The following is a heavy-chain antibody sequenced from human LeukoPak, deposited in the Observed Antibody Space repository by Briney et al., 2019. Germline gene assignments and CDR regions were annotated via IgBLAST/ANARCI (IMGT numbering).Heavy chain of an antibody. CDR3: ARDQYDTWSRRGNFDY. CDR1: GFTLGKYW. D-gene: IGHD3/OR15-3a*01. J-gene: IGHJ4*02. Sequence: GGSLRLSCVASGFTLGKYWMSWVRQAPGKGLEWVANIKLDGSEKNYVDSVKGRFTISRDNTKNSLYLQMNSLRAEDTAVFYCARDQYDTWSRRGNFDYWGQGTLVTVSS. CDR2: IKLDGSEK. V-gene: IGHV3-7*03.